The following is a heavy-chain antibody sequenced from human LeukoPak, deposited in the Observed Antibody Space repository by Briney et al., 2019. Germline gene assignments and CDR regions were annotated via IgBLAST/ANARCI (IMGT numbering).Heavy chain of an antibody. V-gene: IGHV3-30*02. D-gene: IGHD3-22*01. J-gene: IGHJ4*02. CDR3: AKDPLAYYYDSSIVDY. Sequence: GGSLRLSCAASGFTFSSYGMHWVRQAPGKGPEWVAFIRYDGSNKYYADSVKGRFTISRDNSKNTLYLQMNSLRAEDTAVYYCAKDPLAYYYDSSIVDYWGQGTLVTVSS. CDR2: IRYDGSNK. CDR1: GFTFSSYG.